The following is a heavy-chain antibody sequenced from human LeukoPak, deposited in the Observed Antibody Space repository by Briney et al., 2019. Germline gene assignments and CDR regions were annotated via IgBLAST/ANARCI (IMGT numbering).Heavy chain of an antibody. D-gene: IGHD2-2*01. V-gene: IGHV3-30*02. CDR1: GFTFSSYG. CDR2: IRYDGSNK. Sequence: PGGSLRLSCAASGFTFSSYGMHWVRQAPGKGLEWVAFIRYDGSNKYYADSVKGRFTISRDNSKNTLYLQMNSLRAEDTAVYCCAKWGSTRALKDIDYWGQGTLVTVSS. J-gene: IGHJ4*02. CDR3: AKWGSTRALKDIDY.